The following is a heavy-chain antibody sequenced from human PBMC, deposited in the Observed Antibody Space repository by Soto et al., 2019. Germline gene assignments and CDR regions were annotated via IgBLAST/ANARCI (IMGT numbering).Heavy chain of an antibody. D-gene: IGHD3-10*01. J-gene: IGHJ4*02. V-gene: IGHV3-49*04. Sequence: GGSLRLSCTASGFTFGDYAMSWVRQAPGKGLEWVGFIRSKAYGGTTEYAASVKGRFTISRDDSKSIAYMQMNRLKTEVTAVYYGTRCAVILWFGELSPSNPELGYWGQGTLVTVSS. CDR2: IRSKAYGGTT. CDR3: TRCAVILWFGELSPSNPELGY. CDR1: GFTFGDYA.